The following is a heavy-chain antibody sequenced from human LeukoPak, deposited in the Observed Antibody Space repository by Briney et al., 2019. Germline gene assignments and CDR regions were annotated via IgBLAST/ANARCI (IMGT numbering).Heavy chain of an antibody. CDR3: ARAVTPYVTIDI. J-gene: IGHJ3*02. CDR1: GYTFTSYG. CDR2: ISAYNGNT. V-gene: IGHV1-18*01. Sequence: GPVKVSCKASGYTFTSYGISWVRQAPGQGLEWMGWISAYNGNTNYAQKLQGRVTMTTDASTSTAYMELRSLRSDDTAVYYCARAVTPYVTIDIWGQGTMVTVSS. D-gene: IGHD4-17*01.